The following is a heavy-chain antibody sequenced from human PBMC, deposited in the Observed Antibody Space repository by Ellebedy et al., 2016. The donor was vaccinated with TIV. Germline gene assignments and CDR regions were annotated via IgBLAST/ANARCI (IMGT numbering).Heavy chain of an antibody. D-gene: IGHD3-16*01. CDR1: GYTFTSYD. Sequence: SVKVSXXASGYTFTSYDINWVRQATGQGLEWMGGIIPIFGTANYAQKFQGRVTITADESTSTAYMELSSLRSEDTAVYYCARETQEGGFDYWGQGTLVTVSS. CDR2: IIPIFGTA. CDR3: ARETQEGGFDY. V-gene: IGHV1-69*13. J-gene: IGHJ4*02.